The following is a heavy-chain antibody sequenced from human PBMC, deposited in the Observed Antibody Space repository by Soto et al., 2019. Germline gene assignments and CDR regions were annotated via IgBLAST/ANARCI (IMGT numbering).Heavy chain of an antibody. CDR2: ITNRGTHT. CDR3: ARAHEVAWFDS. J-gene: IGHJ5*01. CDR1: GFSFSSYT. Sequence: GGSLRLSCTASGFSFSSYTMNWVRQAPGKGLQWVASITNRGTHTYSADSVKGRFTISRDNDKNSLYLQMNNLRAEDTATYYCARAHEVAWFDSWGLGTLVTAPQ. D-gene: IGHD2-15*01. V-gene: IGHV3-21*06.